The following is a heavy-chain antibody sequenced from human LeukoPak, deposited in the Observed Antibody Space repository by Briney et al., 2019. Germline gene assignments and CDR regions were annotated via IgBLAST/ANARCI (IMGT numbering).Heavy chain of an antibody. D-gene: IGHD3-22*01. CDR1: GYTFTSYY. J-gene: IGHJ4*02. CDR3: RAYYYDSSGSGRTYYFDY. CDR2: INPSGGST. V-gene: IGHV1-46*01. Sequence: ASVKVSCKASGYTFTSYYMHWVRQAPGQGLEWMGIINPSGGSTRDAQKCQCRVTMTRDTSTSTVYMELSSLRSENTAVYYCRAYYYDSSGSGRTYYFDYWGQGTLVTVSS.